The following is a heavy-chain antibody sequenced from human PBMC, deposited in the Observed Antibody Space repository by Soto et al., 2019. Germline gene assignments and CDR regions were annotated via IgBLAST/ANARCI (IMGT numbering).Heavy chain of an antibody. J-gene: IGHJ6*03. CDR2: VDHSGYT. CDR3: AREKGWPGYYYIDG. Sequence: QVQLQESGPGLVRPAGTLSLICTVSSGSLSSNNWWSWVRQSPGKGLEWIGEVDHSGYTNYSPSLKSRVTISVDKSKNQFSMNLSSVTAADTAVYYCAREKGWPGYYYIDGWGKGTTVTVSS. V-gene: IGHV4-4*02. CDR1: SGSLSSNNW. D-gene: IGHD2-15*01.